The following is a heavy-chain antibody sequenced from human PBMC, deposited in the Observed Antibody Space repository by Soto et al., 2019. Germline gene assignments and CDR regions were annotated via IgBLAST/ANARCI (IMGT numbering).Heavy chain of an antibody. V-gene: IGHV1-18*01. D-gene: IGHD3-3*01. CDR1: GYTFTSYG. J-gene: IGHJ6*02. CDR3: ARDCGKRITIFGVDAYGMDV. Sequence: ASVKVSCKASGYTFTSYGISWVRQAPGQGLEWMGWIGAYNGNTNYAQKFQGRVTITADESTSTAYMELSSLRSEDTAVYYCARDCGKRITIFGVDAYGMDVWGQGTTVTVSS. CDR2: IGAYNGNT.